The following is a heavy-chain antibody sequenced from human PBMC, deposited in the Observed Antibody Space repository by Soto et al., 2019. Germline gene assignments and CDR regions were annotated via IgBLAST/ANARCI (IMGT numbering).Heavy chain of an antibody. CDR1: GFMFSSFG. D-gene: IGHD5-12*01. J-gene: IGHJ6*02. Sequence: GGSLRLSCTASGFMFSSFGMHWVRQAPGKGLEWVAVMSNDGNNKFHSDPVKGRFTISRDNSKNILFLQMNSLRPEDTAIYYCAKESVYSGWGSLANYFYGMDVSGLGPTVTVSS. V-gene: IGHV3-30*18. CDR3: AKESVYSGWGSLANYFYGMDV. CDR2: MSNDGNNK.